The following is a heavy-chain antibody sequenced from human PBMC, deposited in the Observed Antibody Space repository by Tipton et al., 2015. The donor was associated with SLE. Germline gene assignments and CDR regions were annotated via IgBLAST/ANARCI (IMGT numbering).Heavy chain of an antibody. Sequence: SLRLSCAASGFTFSSYGMHWVRQAPGKGLEWVAVISYDGNVESYTDSVKGRFTISRDNYENTLYLQMNSLRAEDTSVYYCVRDVFRYSGNYYWEHWGQGTLVTVSS. V-gene: IGHV3-30*03. D-gene: IGHD1-26*01. J-gene: IGHJ1*01. CDR2: ISYDGNVE. CDR1: GFTFSSYG. CDR3: VRDVFRYSGNYYWEH.